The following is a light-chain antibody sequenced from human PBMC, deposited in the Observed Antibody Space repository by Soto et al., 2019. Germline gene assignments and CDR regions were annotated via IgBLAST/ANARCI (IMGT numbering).Light chain of an antibody. J-gene: IGLJ3*02. V-gene: IGLV2-14*01. CDR3: SSYTSSGTRV. CDR2: DVS. Sequence: QSVLTQPASVSGSPGQSITISCTGSSSDVGAYNYVSWYQQHPGKAPKLMIYDVSNRPSGVSNRFSGSKSGNTASLTISGLQAEDEADFYCSSYTSSGTRVFGGGTKLTVL. CDR1: SSDVGAYNY.